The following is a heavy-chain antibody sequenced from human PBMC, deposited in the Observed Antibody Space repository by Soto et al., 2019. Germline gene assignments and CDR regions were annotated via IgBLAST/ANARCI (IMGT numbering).Heavy chain of an antibody. CDR1: GDSVSRTSAA. D-gene: IGHD6-19*01. CDR3: ARDNRRKQWLVIDWFDP. Sequence: PSPTLSLTCAISGDSVSRTSAARNWIRQSPSRGLEWLGRTYYRSKWYNDYAVSVKSRITINPDTSKNQFSLRLNSVTPEDTAVYYCARDNRRKQWLVIDWFDPWGQGTLVTVSS. CDR2: TYYRSKWYN. J-gene: IGHJ5*02. V-gene: IGHV6-1*01.